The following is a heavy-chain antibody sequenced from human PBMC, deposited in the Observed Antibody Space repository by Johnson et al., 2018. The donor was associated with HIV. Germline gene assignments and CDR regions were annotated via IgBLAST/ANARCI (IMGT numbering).Heavy chain of an antibody. CDR3: AKPQWVSSGAFDI. CDR1: GFTVSSNY. D-gene: IGHD3-3*01. V-gene: IGHV3-7*01. CDR2: IKQDGSEK. Sequence: VLLVESGGGLVQPGGSLRLSCAASGFTVSSNYMSWVRQAPGKGLEWVANIKQDGSEKYYVDSVKGRFTISRDNSKNTLYLQMNSLTAEDTAVYYCAKPQWVSSGAFDIWGQGTMVTVSS. J-gene: IGHJ3*02.